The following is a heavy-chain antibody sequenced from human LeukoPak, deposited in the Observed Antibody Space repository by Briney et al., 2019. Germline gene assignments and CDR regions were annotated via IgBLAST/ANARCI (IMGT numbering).Heavy chain of an antibody. CDR2: VSGSGHST. D-gene: IGHD1-26*01. Sequence: GGSLRLSCAASGFTFSIYAMSWVRQAPGKGLEWVSTVSGSGHSTFYADSVKGRFTISRDNSKNTLYLQMNSLRAEDTAVYYCAKDESGSYGTFDYWGQGTLVTVSS. CDR3: AKDESGSYGTFDY. CDR1: GFTFSIYA. V-gene: IGHV3-23*01. J-gene: IGHJ4*02.